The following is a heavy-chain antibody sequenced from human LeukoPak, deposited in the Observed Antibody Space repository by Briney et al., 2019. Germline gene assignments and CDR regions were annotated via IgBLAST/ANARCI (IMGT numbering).Heavy chain of an antibody. CDR1: GGSISSHY. Sequence: KPSETLSLTCTVSGGSISSHYWSWIRQPPGKGLGWIGYIYYSGSSKYNPSLKSRVTISVDTSKNQFSLKLSSVTAADTAVYYCARLYDSSGYTNWLDPWGQGTLVTVSS. CDR2: IYYSGSS. CDR3: ARLYDSSGYTNWLDP. J-gene: IGHJ5*02. V-gene: IGHV4-59*11. D-gene: IGHD3-22*01.